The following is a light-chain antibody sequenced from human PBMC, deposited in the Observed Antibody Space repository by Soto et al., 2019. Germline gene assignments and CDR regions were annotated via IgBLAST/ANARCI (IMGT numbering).Light chain of an antibody. J-gene: IGKJ1*01. CDR1: QTVGGRY. CDR2: GAS. CDR3: LQYVSSPWT. V-gene: IGKV3-20*01. Sequence: EIVLTQSAATLSLSLGERATLSCRASQTVGGRYLAWFQQKPGQTPRLLIYGASTRAAGVPDSFSGSGSGTEFSLTINRLEPVDFAVYYCLQYVSSPWTFGQGTKVEV.